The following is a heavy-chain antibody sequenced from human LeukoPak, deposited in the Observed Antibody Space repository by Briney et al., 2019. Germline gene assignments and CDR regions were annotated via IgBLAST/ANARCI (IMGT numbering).Heavy chain of an antibody. CDR1: GGTFSSYA. Sequence: GASVKVSCKASGGTFSSYAISWVRQAPGQGLEWMGRIIPILGIANYAQKFQGRVTITADESTGTAYMELSSLRSEDTAVYYCARGAKQQLGPYYFDYWGQGTLVTVSS. D-gene: IGHD6-13*01. CDR2: IIPILGIA. J-gene: IGHJ4*02. V-gene: IGHV1-69*04. CDR3: ARGAKQQLGPYYFDY.